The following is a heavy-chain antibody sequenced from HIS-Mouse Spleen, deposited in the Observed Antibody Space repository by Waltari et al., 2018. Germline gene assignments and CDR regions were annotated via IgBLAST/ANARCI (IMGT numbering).Heavy chain of an antibody. CDR2: IDWDDDK. V-gene: IGHV2-70*15. J-gene: IGHJ4*02. D-gene: IGHD6-19*01. CDR1: GFSPSTSGMC. Sequence: QVTLRESGPALVKPTQTLTLTYTFSGFSPSTSGMCVSWIRQPPGKALEWLARIDWDDDKYYSTSLKTRLTISRDTSKNQVVLTMTNMDPLDTATYYCARIAEGYTSGWYAFDYWGQGTLVTVSS. CDR3: ARIAEGYTSGWYAFDY.